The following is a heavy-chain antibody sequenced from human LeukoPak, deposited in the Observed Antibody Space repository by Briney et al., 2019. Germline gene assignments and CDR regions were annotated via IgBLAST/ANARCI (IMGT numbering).Heavy chain of an antibody. CDR3: ARDGPWGIAVAGTLDY. D-gene: IGHD6-19*01. CDR1: GGSISSGDYY. V-gene: IGHV4-30-4*08. J-gene: IGHJ4*02. Sequence: SETLSLTCTVSGGSISSGDYYWSWIRQPPGKGLEWIGYIYYSGSTHYNPSLKSRVTISVDTSKNQFSLKLSSVTAADTAVYYCARDGPWGIAVAGTLDYWGQGTLVTVSS. CDR2: IYYSGST.